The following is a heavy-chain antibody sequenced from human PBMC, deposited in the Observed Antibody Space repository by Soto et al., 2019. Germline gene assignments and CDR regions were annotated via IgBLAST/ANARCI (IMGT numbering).Heavy chain of an antibody. Sequence: EVQLVESGGGLGQPGGSLRLSCAASGFTFSSYEMNWVRQAPGKGLEWVSYISSSGSTIYYADSVKGRFTISRDNAKNSLYLQMNSLRAEDTAVYYCARDKSATIFGVVSTYYYYGMDVWGQGTTVTVSS. CDR3: ARDKSATIFGVVSTYYYYGMDV. CDR2: ISSSGSTI. D-gene: IGHD3-3*01. V-gene: IGHV3-48*03. J-gene: IGHJ6*02. CDR1: GFTFSSYE.